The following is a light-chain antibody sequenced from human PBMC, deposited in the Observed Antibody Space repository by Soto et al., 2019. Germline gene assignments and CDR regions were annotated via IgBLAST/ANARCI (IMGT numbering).Light chain of an antibody. Sequence: TQMTQSPSTLSASVGDSVSITCRASRDIGTWLAWFQQKPGRAPNLLIYRASTLARVVPSRFSGSGSGTEFTLTISSLQPDDFATYYCHRHETYPLAFGGGTKVDI. CDR1: RDIGTW. J-gene: IGKJ4*01. CDR3: HRHETYPLA. V-gene: IGKV1-5*03. CDR2: RAS.